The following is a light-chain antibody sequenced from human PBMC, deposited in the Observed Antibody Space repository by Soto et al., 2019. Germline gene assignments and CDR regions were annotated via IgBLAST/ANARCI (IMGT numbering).Light chain of an antibody. Sequence: QSVLTQPASVSGSTGQSITISCTGTSSDVGSYNLVSWYRQHPGKAPKLMIYESSKRPSGLSNRFSGSKSGNTASLTISGLQAEDEADYYCCSYVGSSTLVFGGGTKLTVL. CDR3: CSYVGSSTLV. J-gene: IGLJ3*02. CDR1: SSDVGSYNL. V-gene: IGLV2-23*01. CDR2: ESS.